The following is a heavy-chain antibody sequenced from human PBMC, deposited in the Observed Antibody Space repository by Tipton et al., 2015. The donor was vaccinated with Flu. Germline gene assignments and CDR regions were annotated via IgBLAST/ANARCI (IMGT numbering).Heavy chain of an antibody. CDR1: GYTFTSYY. CDR2: INPSGGST. V-gene: IGHV1-46*04. CDR3: ARAQGRSVTLPGVFDY. D-gene: IGHD2-21*02. Sequence: QLVQSGAEVKKPGASVKVSCKASGYTFTSYYMHWVRQAPGQGLEWMGIINPSGGSTSYAQKLQGRVTMTRDTSTSTVYMELSSLRSEDTAVYYCARAQGRSVTLPGVFDYWGQGTLVTVSS. J-gene: IGHJ4*02.